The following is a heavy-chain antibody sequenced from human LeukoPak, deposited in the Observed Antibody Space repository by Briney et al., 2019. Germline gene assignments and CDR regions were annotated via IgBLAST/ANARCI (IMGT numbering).Heavy chain of an antibody. D-gene: IGHD5-18*01. CDR2: IYYSGST. CDR1: GGSISSSSYY. V-gene: IGHV4-61*05. J-gene: IGHJ4*02. Sequence: SETLSLTCTVSGGSISSSSYYWGWIRQPPGKGLEWIGYIYYSGSTNYNPSLKSRVTISVDTSKNQFSLKLSSVTAADTAVYYCARARGYSYGYAFDYWGQGTLVTVSS. CDR3: ARARGYSYGYAFDY.